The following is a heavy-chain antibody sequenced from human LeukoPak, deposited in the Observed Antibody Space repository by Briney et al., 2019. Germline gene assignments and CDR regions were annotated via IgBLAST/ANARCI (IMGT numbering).Heavy chain of an antibody. Sequence: ASVKVSCKASGYTFTGYYMHWVRQAPGQGLEWMGWINPNSGGTNYAQKFQGRVTMTRDTSISTAYMELSRLRSDDTAVYFCATHNSGYDSGNDAFDIWGQGTMVTVSS. CDR2: INPNSGGT. D-gene: IGHD3-22*01. CDR3: ATHNSGYDSGNDAFDI. CDR1: GYTFTGYY. J-gene: IGHJ3*02. V-gene: IGHV1-2*02.